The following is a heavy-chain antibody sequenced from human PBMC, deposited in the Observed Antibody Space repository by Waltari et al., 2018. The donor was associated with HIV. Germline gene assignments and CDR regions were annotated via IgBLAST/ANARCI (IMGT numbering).Heavy chain of an antibody. CDR3: ARKGAGEYGDYLFDY. D-gene: IGHD4-17*01. J-gene: IGHJ4*02. V-gene: IGHV1-8*01. CDR2: MNPKTGNT. Sequence: QVQLVQSGTAVKEPGASLKVSCKASGYPFSDNDINWVRQAPGQGHEWMGWMNPKTGNTGYGKTLQGRVILNRDASMNTDYRELNNQTSGDTVVYYCARKGAGEYGDYLFDYWGQGTLLTVSS. CDR1: GYPFSDND.